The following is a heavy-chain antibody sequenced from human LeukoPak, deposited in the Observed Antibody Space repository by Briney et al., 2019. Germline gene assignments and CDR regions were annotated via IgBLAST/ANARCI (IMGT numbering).Heavy chain of an antibody. CDR3: AKGGDYVDYYYGMDV. Sequence: ETLSLTCTVSGGSVSSGSYYWSWVRQAPGKGLEWVSAISGSGGSTYYADSVKGRFTISRDNSKNTLYLQMNSLRAEDTAVYYCAKGGDYVDYYYGMDVWGQGTTVTVSS. V-gene: IGHV3-23*01. CDR2: ISGSGGST. CDR1: GGSVSSGSYY. J-gene: IGHJ6*02. D-gene: IGHD4-17*01.